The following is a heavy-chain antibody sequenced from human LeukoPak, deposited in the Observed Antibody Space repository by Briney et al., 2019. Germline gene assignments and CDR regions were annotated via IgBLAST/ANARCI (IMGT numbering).Heavy chain of an antibody. CDR1: GYSISSGYY. CDR3: ARETSRIIYY. J-gene: IGHJ4*02. Sequence: PSETLSLTCTVSGYSISSGYYWGWIRQPPGKGLEWIANVYHNGNTFYNPSLKSRVTISVDTSNSQFSLTLTSVTAADTAVYFCARETSRIIYYWGQGMLVTVSS. CDR2: VYHNGNT. V-gene: IGHV4-38-2*02.